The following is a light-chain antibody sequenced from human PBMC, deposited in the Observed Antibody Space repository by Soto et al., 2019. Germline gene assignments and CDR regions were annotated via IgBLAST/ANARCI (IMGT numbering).Light chain of an antibody. CDR3: QQYNSYSPLCT. CDR2: DAS. V-gene: IGKV1-5*01. J-gene: IGKJ2*02. CDR1: QSINTW. Sequence: EIQMTQSPSTLSASVGDRVTITCRTSQSINTWLSWYQQRPGQAPKLLIFDASTLEGGVPSRFCGSGSGTEFTLPISSLQPDDFATYYCQQYNSYSPLCTFGQGTKLEIK.